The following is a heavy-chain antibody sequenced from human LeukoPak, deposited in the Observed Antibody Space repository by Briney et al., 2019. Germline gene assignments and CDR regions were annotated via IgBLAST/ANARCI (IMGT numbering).Heavy chain of an antibody. CDR1: GFTFSDYY. CDR3: AAAELHYYYYMDV. CDR2: ISSSGSTI. J-gene: IGHJ6*03. Sequence: PGGSLRLSCAASGFTFSDYYMSWIRQAPGKGLEWVSYISSSGSTIYYADSVKGRFTISRDNSKNTLYLQMNSLRAEDTAVYYCAAAELHYYYYMDVWGKGTTVTVSS. D-gene: IGHD1-26*01. V-gene: IGHV3-11*01.